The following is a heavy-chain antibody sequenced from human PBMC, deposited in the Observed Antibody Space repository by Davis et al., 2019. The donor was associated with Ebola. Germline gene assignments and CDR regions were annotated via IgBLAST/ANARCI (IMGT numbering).Heavy chain of an antibody. D-gene: IGHD2-2*01. CDR2: IYYSGST. Sequence: MPSETLSLTCTVSGGSISSYYWSWIRQPPGKGLEWIGYIYYSGSTNYNPSLKSRVTISVDTSKNQFSLKLSSVTAADTAVYYCARAGYCSSTSCYGGYYYYGMDVWGQGTTVTVSS. CDR3: ARAGYCSSTSCYGGYYYYGMDV. V-gene: IGHV4-59*12. J-gene: IGHJ6*02. CDR1: GGSISSYY.